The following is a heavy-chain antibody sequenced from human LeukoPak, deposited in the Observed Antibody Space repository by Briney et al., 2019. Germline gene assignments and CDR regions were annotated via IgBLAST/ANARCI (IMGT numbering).Heavy chain of an antibody. CDR3: ARVGPYGSGSYYFH. V-gene: IGHV1-2*02. Sequence: GASVKVSCKAPGYTFTGYYMHWVRQAPGQGLEWMGWINPNSGGTNYAQKFQGRVTMTRDTSISTAYMELSRLRSDDTAVYYCARVGPYGSGSYYFHWGQGTLVTVSS. CDR2: INPNSGGT. CDR1: GYTFTGYY. J-gene: IGHJ4*02. D-gene: IGHD3-10*01.